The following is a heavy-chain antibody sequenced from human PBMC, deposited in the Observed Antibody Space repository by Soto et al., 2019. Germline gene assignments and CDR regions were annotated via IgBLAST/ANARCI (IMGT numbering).Heavy chain of an antibody. V-gene: IGHV4-31*03. D-gene: IGHD3-9*01. CDR3: ARGAPSSLRYFDWLPSPFDY. Sequence: TLSLTCTVSGGSISSGGYYWSWIRQHPGKGLEWIGYIYYSGSTYYNPSLKSRVTISVDTSKNQFSLKLSSVTAADTAVYYCARGAPSSLRYFDWLPSPFDYWGQGTLDTVSS. CDR2: IYYSGST. CDR1: GGSISSGGYY. J-gene: IGHJ4*02.